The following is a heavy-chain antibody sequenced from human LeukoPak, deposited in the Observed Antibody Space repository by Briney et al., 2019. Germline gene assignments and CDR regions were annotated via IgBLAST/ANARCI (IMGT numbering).Heavy chain of an antibody. V-gene: IGHV3-21*01. Sequence: GGSLRLSCAASGFTFSSYSMNWVRQAPGKGLEWVSSISSSSIYIYYTDSVKGRFTISRDNAKNSLYLQMNSLRAEDTAVYYCARDPTTYGSGSYYYYFDYWGQGTLVTVSS. CDR2: ISSSSIYI. CDR1: GFTFSSYS. CDR3: ARDPTTYGSGSYYYYFDY. D-gene: IGHD3-10*01. J-gene: IGHJ4*02.